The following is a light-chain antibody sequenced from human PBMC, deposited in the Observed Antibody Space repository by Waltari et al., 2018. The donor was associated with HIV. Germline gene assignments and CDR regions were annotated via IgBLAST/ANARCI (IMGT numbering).Light chain of an antibody. CDR3: CSYAGSYPVV. V-gene: IGLV2-11*01. CDR2: DVS. CDR1: SSDVGVYNF. Sequence: QSALPQPRSVSGSPGQSVPLSRTGTSSDVGVYNFVSWYQQHPGKAPTRMIYDVSKRPSGVPDRFSGSKSGNTASLTISGLQAEDEADYYCCSYAGSYPVVFGGGTKLTVL. J-gene: IGLJ2*01.